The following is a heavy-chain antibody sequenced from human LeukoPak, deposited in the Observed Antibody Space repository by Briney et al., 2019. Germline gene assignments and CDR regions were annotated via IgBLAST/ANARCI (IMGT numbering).Heavy chain of an antibody. J-gene: IGHJ5*02. CDR3: ARHTNKGSSWPNWFDP. D-gene: IGHD6-13*01. Sequence: GESLRLSCAASGFTVSSNYMSWVRQAPGKGLEWVSVMTGSGGSTYYADSVKGRFTISRDNSKNTMYLQMSSLRAEDTALYYCARHTNKGSSWPNWFDPWGQGTLVTVSS. CDR2: MTGSGGST. V-gene: IGHV3-53*01. CDR1: GFTVSSNY.